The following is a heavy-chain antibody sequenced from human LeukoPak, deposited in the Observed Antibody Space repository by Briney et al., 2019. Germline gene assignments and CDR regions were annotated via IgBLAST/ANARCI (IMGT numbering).Heavy chain of an antibody. CDR3: ARERDTSGYIDY. J-gene: IGHJ4*02. Sequence: GGSLRLSCAASGFTFSSYGMHWVRQAPGKGLEWVAVIWYDGSNKYYADSVKGRFTISRDNAKNTLYLQMNSLGAEDTAVYYCARERDTSGYIDYWGQGTLVTVSS. V-gene: IGHV3-33*01. CDR2: IWYDGSNK. D-gene: IGHD3-22*01. CDR1: GFTFSSYG.